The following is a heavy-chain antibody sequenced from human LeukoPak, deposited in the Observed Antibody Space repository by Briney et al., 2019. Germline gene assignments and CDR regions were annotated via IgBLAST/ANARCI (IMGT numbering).Heavy chain of an antibody. CDR1: GYSFTSYW. Sequence: GESLKISCKGSGYSFTSYWIGWVRQMPGKGLEWMGIISPGVSDTRYSPSFQGQVTISADKSISTAYLQWSSLKASDTAMYYCASGASIVVVPAAMGAFDIWGQGTMVTVSS. D-gene: IGHD2-2*01. CDR2: ISPGVSDT. V-gene: IGHV5-51*01. J-gene: IGHJ3*02. CDR3: ASGASIVVVPAAMGAFDI.